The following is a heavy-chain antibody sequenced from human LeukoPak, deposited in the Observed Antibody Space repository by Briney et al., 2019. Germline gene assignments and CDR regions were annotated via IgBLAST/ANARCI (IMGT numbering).Heavy chain of an antibody. D-gene: IGHD2-15*01. CDR1: GFTVSSNS. V-gene: IGHV3-53*01. Sequence: GGSLRLSCAASGFTVSSNSMSWVRQAPGKGLDWVSVIYSGGSIYYADSVTDRFTISRDNSKNTLYRQMNSLRAEDTAVYYCARGGNRGGSIDYWGQGTLVTVSS. J-gene: IGHJ4*02. CDR3: ARGGNRGGSIDY. CDR2: IYSGGSI.